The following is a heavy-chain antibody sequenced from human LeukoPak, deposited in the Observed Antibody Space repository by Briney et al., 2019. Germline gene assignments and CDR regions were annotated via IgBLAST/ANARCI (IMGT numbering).Heavy chain of an antibody. D-gene: IGHD3-10*01. J-gene: IGHJ4*02. Sequence: PSETLSLTCTVSGGSISNYYWSWIRQPPGKGLEWIAYIYYTGSTNYNPSLKSRVTISVDTSKNQFSLKLSSVTAADTAVYYCARVGYFGSGNYCNDRGAFDYWGQGTLVTVSS. CDR2: IYYTGST. V-gene: IGHV4-59*01. CDR1: GGSISNYY. CDR3: ARVGYFGSGNYCNDRGAFDY.